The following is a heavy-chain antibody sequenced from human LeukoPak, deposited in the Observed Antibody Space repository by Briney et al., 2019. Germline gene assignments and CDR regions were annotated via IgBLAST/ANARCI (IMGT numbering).Heavy chain of an antibody. D-gene: IGHD1-26*01. V-gene: IGHV4-4*07. CDR1: GGSIRGSY. J-gene: IGHJ4*02. CDR3: ARGTVGRGYFDY. Sequence: SETLSLTCTVSGGSIRGSYWSWIHQPGEKGLEWIGRIFGSGVTNYNPSLRSQATKSVDTSKNQFSLKLTSVTAADTAVYYCARGTVGRGYFDYWGQGILVAVSS. CDR2: IFGSGVT.